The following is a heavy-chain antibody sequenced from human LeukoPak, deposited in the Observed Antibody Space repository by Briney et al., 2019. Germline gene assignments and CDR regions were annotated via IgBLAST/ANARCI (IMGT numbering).Heavy chain of an antibody. CDR1: GGSMSPYH. CDR2: IYYSGST. D-gene: IGHD6-19*01. J-gene: IGHJ4*02. Sequence: SETLSLTCTVSGGSMSPYHWGWIRQPPGKGLEWTGYIYYSGSTNYNPSLNSRVTISVDTSKNQFSLRLSSVTAADTATYYCARAVSGRFDYWGQGTLVTVSS. CDR3: ARAVSGRFDY. V-gene: IGHV4-59*08.